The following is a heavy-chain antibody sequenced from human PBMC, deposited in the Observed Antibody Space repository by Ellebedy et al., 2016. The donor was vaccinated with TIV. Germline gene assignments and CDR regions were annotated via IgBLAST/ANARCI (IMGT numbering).Heavy chain of an antibody. CDR2: ISTYNGRT. D-gene: IGHD3-10*02. Sequence: AASVKVSCKTSGYTFTTFGVSWIRQAPGHGPEWMGWISTYNGRTDFPQKFLGRLTLSTDTSTSTVYMELKSLTSDDTAVYYCVRDLFGDYYLFWGQGTLVTVSS. CDR3: VRDLFGDYYLF. J-gene: IGHJ4*02. CDR1: GYTFTTFG. V-gene: IGHV1-18*04.